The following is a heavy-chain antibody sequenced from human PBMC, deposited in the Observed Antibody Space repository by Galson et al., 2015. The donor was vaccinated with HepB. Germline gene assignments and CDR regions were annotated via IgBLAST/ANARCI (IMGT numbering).Heavy chain of an antibody. V-gene: IGHV1-69*13. Sequence: VKVSCKASGGTFSSYAISWVRQAPGQGLEWMGGIIPIFGIANYAQKFQGRVTITADESTSTAYMELSSLRSEDTAVYYCAKRQETYDFWSGYSGKNYYYYGMDVWGQGTTVTVSS. CDR2: IIPIFGIA. CDR3: AKRQETYDFWSGYSGKNYYYYGMDV. D-gene: IGHD3-3*01. CDR1: GGTFSSYA. J-gene: IGHJ6*02.